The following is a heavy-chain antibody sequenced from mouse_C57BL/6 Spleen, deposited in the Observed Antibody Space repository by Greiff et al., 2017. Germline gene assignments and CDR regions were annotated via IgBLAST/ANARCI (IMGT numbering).Heavy chain of an antibody. V-gene: IGHV3-6*01. D-gene: IGHD2-3*01. Sequence: EVKLMESGPGLVKPSPSLPLTCSVTGYSITSGYYWNWIRQFPGNKLEWMGYISYDGSNNYNPSLKNRISITRDTSKNQFFLKLNSVTTEDTAAYYCAMDLYDGYYGAWFAYWGQGTLVTVSA. J-gene: IGHJ3*01. CDR1: GYSITSGYY. CDR3: AMDLYDGYYGAWFAY. CDR2: ISYDGSN.